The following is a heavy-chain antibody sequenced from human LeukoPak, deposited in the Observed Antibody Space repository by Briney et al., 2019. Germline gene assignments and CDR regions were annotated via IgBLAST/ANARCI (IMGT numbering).Heavy chain of an antibody. Sequence: GGSLRLSCAASGFTFSSYWMSWVRQAPGKGLEWVANIKQDGSEKYYVDSVKGRFTISRDNAKNSLYLQVNSLRAEDTAVYFCARDRDYPRDQLDYWGQGTLVTVSS. J-gene: IGHJ4*02. V-gene: IGHV3-7*03. D-gene: IGHD4-17*01. CDR2: IKQDGSEK. CDR1: GFTFSSYW. CDR3: ARDRDYPRDQLDY.